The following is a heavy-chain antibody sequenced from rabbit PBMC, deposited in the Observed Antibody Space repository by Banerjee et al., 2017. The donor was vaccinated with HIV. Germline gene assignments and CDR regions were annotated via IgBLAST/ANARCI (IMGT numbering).Heavy chain of an antibody. CDR2: IATGSGST. CDR3: ARDLAGVIGWNFNL. Sequence: QLEESGGDLVKPEGSLTLTCTASGFTLSGYWMSWVRQAPGKGLEWIGCIATGSGSTDYARWVNGRFTISSDNAQNTVDLQVNSLTAADTATYFCARDLAGVIGWNFNLWGPGTLVTVS. V-gene: IGHV1S7*01. J-gene: IGHJ4*01. D-gene: IGHD4-1*01. CDR1: GFTLSGYW.